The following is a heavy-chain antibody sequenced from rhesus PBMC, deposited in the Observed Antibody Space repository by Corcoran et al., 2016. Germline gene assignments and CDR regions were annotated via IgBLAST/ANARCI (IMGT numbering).Heavy chain of an antibody. CDR1: GYSISSGYG. Sequence: QLQLQESGPGLVKPSETLSLTCAVSGYSISSGYGWSWIRQPPGKGLEWIGYISYSGSTSYNPSLKSRVTISRDTSKNQFSLKLSSVTAADTAVYYCARGGTGVIIIFDYCCQGVLVTVFS. D-gene: IGHD3-34*01. J-gene: IGHJ4*01. V-gene: IGHV4-122*02. CDR3: ARGGTGVIIIFDY. CDR2: ISYSGST.